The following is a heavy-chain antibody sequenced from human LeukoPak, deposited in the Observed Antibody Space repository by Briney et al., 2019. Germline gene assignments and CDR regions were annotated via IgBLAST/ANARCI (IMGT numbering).Heavy chain of an antibody. CDR2: ISSNSDHT. CDR3: AKDVSRRIVVVPAAILGAFDI. D-gene: IGHD2-2*02. V-gene: IGHV3-23*01. CDR1: VFTFGSYA. Sequence: GGSLRLSCAASVFTFGSYAMGWVRQAPGRGLEWVSAISSNSDHTYYSNSVKGRFTISRDNSKNTLHLQMNGLRAEDTAVYYCAKDVSRRIVVVPAAILGAFDIWGQGTMVTVSS. J-gene: IGHJ3*02.